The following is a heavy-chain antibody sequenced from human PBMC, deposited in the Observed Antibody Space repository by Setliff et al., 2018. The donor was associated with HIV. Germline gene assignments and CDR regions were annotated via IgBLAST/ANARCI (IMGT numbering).Heavy chain of an antibody. Sequence: ASVKVSCKASGGTFSSYAISWVRQAPGQGLEWMGGIIPISGTVNYAQKFWGRVTITTHESTSTAYMELSSLRSEDTAVYYCASTSSTKTLPDAFDIWGQGTMVTVSS. V-gene: IGHV1-69*05. CDR3: ASTSSTKTLPDAFDI. CDR2: IIPISGTV. J-gene: IGHJ3*02. D-gene: IGHD2-2*01. CDR1: GGTFSSYA.